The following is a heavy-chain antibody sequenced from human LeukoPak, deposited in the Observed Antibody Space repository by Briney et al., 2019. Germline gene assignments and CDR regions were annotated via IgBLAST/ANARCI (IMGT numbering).Heavy chain of an antibody. CDR2: IIPIFGTA. J-gene: IGHJ4*02. D-gene: IGHD2-2*01. Sequence: SVKVSCKASGGTFSSYAISWVRQAPGQGLEWMGGIIPIFGTANYAQKFQGRVTITADESTSTAYMELSSLRSEDTAVYYCARGAWGPAAIPFDYWGQGTLVTVSS. V-gene: IGHV1-69*13. CDR3: ARGAWGPAAIPFDY. CDR1: GGTFSSYA.